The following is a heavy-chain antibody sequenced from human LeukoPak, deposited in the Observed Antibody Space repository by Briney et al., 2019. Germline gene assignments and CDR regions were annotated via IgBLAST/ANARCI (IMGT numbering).Heavy chain of an antibody. CDR2: ISTDGGST. V-gene: IGHV3-74*01. Sequence: GGSLRLSCVASGSTLSSHWMHWLRLAPGKGLVWVTRISTDGGSTGYADSVKGRFTISRDNSKNTLYLQMNSLRAEDTAVYHCARGYCSGGSCYSGSFDYWGQGTLVTVSS. CDR1: GSTLSSHW. CDR3: ARGYCSGGSCYSGSFDY. J-gene: IGHJ4*02. D-gene: IGHD2-15*01.